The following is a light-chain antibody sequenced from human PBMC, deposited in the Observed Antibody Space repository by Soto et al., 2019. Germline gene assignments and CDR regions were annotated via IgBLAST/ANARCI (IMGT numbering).Light chain of an antibody. J-gene: IGKJ3*01. CDR3: QQYGSSPGA. CDR1: QSVSSSY. V-gene: IGKV3-20*01. CDR2: GAS. Sequence: EIVLTQSPGTLSFSPGERATLSCRASQSVSSSYLAWYQQKPGQPPRLLIYGASSRAPGIPDRFSGSGSGTDLTLTIRRMEPEDFAVYYCQQYGSSPGAFGPGTKVDIK.